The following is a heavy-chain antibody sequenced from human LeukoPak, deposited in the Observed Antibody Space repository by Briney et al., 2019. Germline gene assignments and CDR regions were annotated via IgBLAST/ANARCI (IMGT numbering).Heavy chain of an antibody. D-gene: IGHD3-22*01. Sequence: GASVKVSCKASGYTFTSYAMHWVRQAPGQRLEWMGWINAGNGNTRYSQEFQGRVTITRDTSASTAYMELSSLRSEDMAVYYCARDGADGYYDSSGYQSPRGFDYWGQGTLVTVSS. V-gene: IGHV1-3*03. CDR2: INAGNGNT. CDR3: ARDGADGYYDSSGYQSPRGFDY. J-gene: IGHJ4*02. CDR1: GYTFTSYA.